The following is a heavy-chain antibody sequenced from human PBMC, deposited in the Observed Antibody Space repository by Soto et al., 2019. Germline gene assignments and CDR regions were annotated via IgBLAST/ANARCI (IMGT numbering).Heavy chain of an antibody. CDR3: ARTLYSSSWSDY. Sequence: GASVKVSCKASGYTFTGYYMHWVRQAPGQGLEWMGWINPNSGGTNYAQKFQGRVTMTRDTSISTAYMELSGLRSDDTAVYYCARTLYSSSWSDYWGQGTLVTVSS. D-gene: IGHD6-13*01. CDR1: GYTFTGYY. CDR2: INPNSGGT. J-gene: IGHJ4*02. V-gene: IGHV1-2*02.